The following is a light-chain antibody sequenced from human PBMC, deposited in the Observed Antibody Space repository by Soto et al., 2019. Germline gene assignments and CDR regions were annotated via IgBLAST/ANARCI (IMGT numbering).Light chain of an antibody. V-gene: IGKV3-15*01. CDR2: GAS. J-gene: IGKJ1*01. CDR3: QQYNNWSKT. CDR1: QSVSSN. Sequence: EIVMTQSPATLSVSPGERATLSCRASQSVSSNLASYQQKPGQAPRLLIYGASTRATGIPARFSGSGSGTEFTLTNSSLQSEDFAVYYCQQYNNWSKTFGQGTKVEIK.